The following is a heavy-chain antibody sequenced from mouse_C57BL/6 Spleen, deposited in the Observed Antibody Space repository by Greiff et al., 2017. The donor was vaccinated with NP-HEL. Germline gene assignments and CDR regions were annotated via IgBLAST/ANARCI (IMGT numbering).Heavy chain of an antibody. V-gene: IGHV2-2*01. J-gene: IGHJ4*01. CDR3: ARGLGPRGDY. D-gene: IGHD3-3*01. Sequence: VKLVESGPGLVQPSQSLSITCTVSGFALTSYGVHWVRQSPGKGLEWLGLIWSGGSTDYNAAFISRLSISKDNSKSQVFFKMNSLQADDTAIYYCARGLGPRGDYWGQGTSVTVSS. CDR1: GFALTSYG. CDR2: IWSGGST.